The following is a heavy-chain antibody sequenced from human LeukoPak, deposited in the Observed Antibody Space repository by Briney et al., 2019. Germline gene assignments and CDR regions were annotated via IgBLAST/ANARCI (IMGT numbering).Heavy chain of an antibody. CDR2: IIPIFATA. Sequence: ASVKVSCKASGGTFSSYAINWVRQAPGQGLEWMGGIIPIFATASYAQRFQGRVTITADESTSTAYMELSSLRSEDTAVYYCARRGRGPKPDYWGQGTLVTVSS. J-gene: IGHJ4*02. CDR1: GGTFSSYA. CDR3: ARRGRGPKPDY. D-gene: IGHD3-16*01. V-gene: IGHV1-69*13.